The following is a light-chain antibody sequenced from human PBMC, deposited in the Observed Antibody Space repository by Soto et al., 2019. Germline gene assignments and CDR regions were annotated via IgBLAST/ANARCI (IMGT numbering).Light chain of an antibody. CDR1: SSDVGGYNH. V-gene: IGLV2-14*01. CDR3: NSYTSQNTRV. Sequence: QSVLTQPASVSGSPGQSITISCTGTSSDVGGYNHVSWYQQHPGKAPKLIIYGVTNRPSGVSSRFSGSKSGNTASLTISGLQAEDEADYFCNSYTSQNTRVFGGGTKLTVL. J-gene: IGLJ3*02. CDR2: GVT.